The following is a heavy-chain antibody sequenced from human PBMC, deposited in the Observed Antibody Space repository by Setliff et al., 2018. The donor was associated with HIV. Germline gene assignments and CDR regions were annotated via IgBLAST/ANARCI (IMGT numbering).Heavy chain of an antibody. J-gene: IGHJ6*02. Sequence: SETLSLTCTVSGGSISSHYWSWIRQPPGKGLEWIGYIYYSGSTNYNPSLKSRVTISVDTSKNQFSLKLSSLTAADTAVYYCARQILNRGGQFSHYYGMDVWGQGTTVTVSS. D-gene: IGHD3-10*01. CDR1: GGSISSHY. CDR2: IYYSGST. V-gene: IGHV4-59*08. CDR3: ARQILNRGGQFSHYYGMDV.